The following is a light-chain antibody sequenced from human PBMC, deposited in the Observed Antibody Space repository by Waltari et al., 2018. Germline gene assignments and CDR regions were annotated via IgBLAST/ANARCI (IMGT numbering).Light chain of an antibody. CDR3: QQYYSRRT. CDR2: WAS. CDR1: QNILYNSNDKNY. J-gene: IGKJ1*01. V-gene: IGKV4-1*01. Sequence: IVMTQSPDSLAVSLGERATIHCKSSQNILYNSNDKNYLAWYQQKPGQPPKLLIYWASTRESGVPDRFSGNGSGTDFTLTISSLQAEDVAVYYCQQYYSRRTFGQGTKVEI.